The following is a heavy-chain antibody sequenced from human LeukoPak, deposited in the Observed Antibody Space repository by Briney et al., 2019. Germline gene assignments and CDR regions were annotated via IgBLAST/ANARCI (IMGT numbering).Heavy chain of an antibody. J-gene: IGHJ5*02. CDR2: IYYSGST. D-gene: IGHD6-19*01. CDR3: ARKRSSWFDP. Sequence: SETLSLTCTVSGGSISSYYWSWIRQPPGKGLEWIGYIYYSGSTNYNPSLKGRVTISVDTSKNQFPLKLSSVTAADTAVYYCARKRSSWFDPWGQGTLVTVSS. CDR1: GGSISSYY. V-gene: IGHV4-59*01.